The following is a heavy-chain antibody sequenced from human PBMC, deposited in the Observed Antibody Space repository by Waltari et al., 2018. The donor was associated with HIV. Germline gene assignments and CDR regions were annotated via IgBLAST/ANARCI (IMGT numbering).Heavy chain of an antibody. CDR1: GFSLASAW. J-gene: IGHJ1*01. CDR2: CKGTSDGVTI. CDR3: TRDFQY. V-gene: IGHV3-15*01. Sequence: VQSGGGLAKPGSSLKISCEVSGFSLASAWMRWVRHTPGKGLECIGRCKGTSDGVTIDYAAPLKGRLSISRSDSSNILFLHLNNLRLDDTGVYYCTRDFQYWGQGTRVTVSS.